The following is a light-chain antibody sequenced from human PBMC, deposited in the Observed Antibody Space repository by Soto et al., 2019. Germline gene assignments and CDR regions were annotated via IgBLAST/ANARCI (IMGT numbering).Light chain of an antibody. V-gene: IGKV2-28*01. CDR1: QSLLHSNGCDY. J-gene: IGKJ2*01. Sequence: DIVMTQSPLSLPVTPGEPASISCRSSQSLLHSNGCDYLDWYLQKPGQSPQLLIYLGSNRASGVPDRFRGSGSGTDFTLIISRVEAEDVGVYYCMQALQTPYTFGQGTKLEIK. CDR3: MQALQTPYT. CDR2: LGS.